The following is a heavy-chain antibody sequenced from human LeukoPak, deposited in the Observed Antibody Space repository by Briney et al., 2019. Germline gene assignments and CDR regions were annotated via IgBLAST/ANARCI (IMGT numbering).Heavy chain of an antibody. CDR1: GGSFSGYY. CDR3: ARMSGWYYFDY. V-gene: IGHV4-34*01. D-gene: IGHD6-19*01. CDR2: INHSGST. Sequence: PSETLSLTCAVYGGSFSGYYWSWIRQPPGKGLEWIGEINHSGSTNYNPSLKSRVTISVDTSKNQFSLKLSSVTAADTAVYYCARMSGWYYFDYWGQETLVTVSP. J-gene: IGHJ4*02.